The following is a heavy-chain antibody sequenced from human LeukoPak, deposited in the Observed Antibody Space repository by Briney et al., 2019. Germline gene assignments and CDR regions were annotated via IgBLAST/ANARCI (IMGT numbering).Heavy chain of an antibody. CDR1: GGSISSSSYY. V-gene: IGHV4-39*07. Sequence: SETLSLTCTVSGGSISSSSYYWGWIRQPPGKGLEWIGSIYYSGSTYYNPSLKSRVTISVDTSKNQFSLKLTSVTAADTAVYYCARVYIAPAGSYYYGMDVWGQGTTVTVSS. J-gene: IGHJ6*02. D-gene: IGHD6-13*01. CDR3: ARVYIAPAGSYYYGMDV. CDR2: IYYSGST.